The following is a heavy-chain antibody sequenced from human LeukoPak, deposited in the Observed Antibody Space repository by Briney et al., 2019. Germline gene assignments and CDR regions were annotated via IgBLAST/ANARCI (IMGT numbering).Heavy chain of an antibody. J-gene: IGHJ5*02. V-gene: IGHV3-30*02. CDR2: IRYDGSNK. CDR3: AKDLMTTVTTKFDP. D-gene: IGHD4-17*01. CDR1: GFTFSSYR. Sequence: PGGSLRLSCAASGFTFSSYRMHWVRQAPGKGLEWVAFIRYDGSNKYYADSVKGRFTISRDNSKNTLYLQMNSLRAEDTAVYYCAKDLMTTVTTKFDPWGQGTLVTVSS.